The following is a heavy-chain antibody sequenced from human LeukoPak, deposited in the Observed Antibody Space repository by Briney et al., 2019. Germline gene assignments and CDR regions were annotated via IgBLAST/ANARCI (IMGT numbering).Heavy chain of an antibody. Sequence: GGSLRLSCAASGFTFSASAMHWVRQASGKGLEWVGRIRSKANSYATAYAASVKGRFTISRDNAKNSLFLQMNSLRAEDTAVYYCARPGRSVTQGYWGQGTLVTVSS. CDR1: GFTFSASA. J-gene: IGHJ4*02. V-gene: IGHV3-73*01. CDR2: IRSKANSYAT. D-gene: IGHD3-10*01. CDR3: ARPGRSVTQGY.